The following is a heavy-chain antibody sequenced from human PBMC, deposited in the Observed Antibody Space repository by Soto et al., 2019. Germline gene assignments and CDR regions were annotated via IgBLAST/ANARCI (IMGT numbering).Heavy chain of an antibody. CDR1: GFTFSGSS. Sequence: PVGSLRLSCAASGFTFSGSSVHWFRQAPGKGLEWVSAISASGYETFYADSVKGRFTISRDNSINMLYLQMNSLRTEDTAVYYCAHPRGYGVFDAYDIWGQGAMVTVSS. CDR2: ISASGYET. V-gene: IGHV3-23*01. J-gene: IGHJ3*02. D-gene: IGHD4-17*01. CDR3: AHPRGYGVFDAYDI.